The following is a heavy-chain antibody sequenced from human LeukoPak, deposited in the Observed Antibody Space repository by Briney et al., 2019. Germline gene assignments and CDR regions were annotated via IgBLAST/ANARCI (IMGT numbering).Heavy chain of an antibody. CDR1: GFTFSSYA. V-gene: IGHV3-23*01. CDR2: ISGSGGST. D-gene: IGHD6-19*01. J-gene: IGHJ4*02. CDR3: VKQLPAAGTFDY. Sequence: TGGSLRLSCAASGFTFSSYAMSWVRQAPGKGLEWVSAISGSGGSTYYADSVKGRFTISRDDSKNTLYLQMNSLRAEDTAVYYCVKQLPAAGTFDYWGQGTLVTVSS.